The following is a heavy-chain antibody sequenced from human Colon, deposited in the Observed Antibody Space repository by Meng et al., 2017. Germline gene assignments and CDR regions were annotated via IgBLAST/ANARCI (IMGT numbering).Heavy chain of an antibody. Sequence: QVRLHEWGAGLLKPSETLSLTCAVYGGSFSGYYWSWIRQPPGKGLEWIGEINHSGSTNYNPSLKSRVTISVDTSKNQFSLKLSSVTAADTAVYYCARGRYSGYLPWGQGTLVTVPS. CDR1: GGSFSGYY. V-gene: IGHV4-34*01. D-gene: IGHD5-12*01. CDR3: ARGRYSGYLP. J-gene: IGHJ5*02. CDR2: INHSGST.